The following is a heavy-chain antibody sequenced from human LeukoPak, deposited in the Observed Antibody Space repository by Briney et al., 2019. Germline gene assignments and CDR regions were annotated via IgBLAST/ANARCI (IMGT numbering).Heavy chain of an antibody. V-gene: IGHV3-21*01. J-gene: IGHJ4*02. CDR2: ISSSSSYI. Sequence: GGSLRLACAASGFTFSSYSMNWVRQAPGKGLEWVSSISSSSSYIYYADSVKGRFTISRDNAKNSLYLQMNSLRAEDTAVYYCARERVVGASGVFAYWGQGTLVTVSS. CDR3: ARERVVGASGVFAY. CDR1: GFTFSSYS. D-gene: IGHD1-26*01.